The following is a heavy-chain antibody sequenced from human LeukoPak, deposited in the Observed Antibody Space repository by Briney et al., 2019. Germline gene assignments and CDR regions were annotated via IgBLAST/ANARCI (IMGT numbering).Heavy chain of an antibody. D-gene: IGHD3-22*01. CDR3: ARGGGSSGYYYDY. J-gene: IGHJ4*02. V-gene: IGHV4-34*01. CDR1: XGSFSGYY. Sequence: TLSLTCAXXXGSFSGYYWSWIRQPPGKGLEWIGEINHSGSTNYNPSLKSRVTISVDTSKNQFSLKLSSVTAADTAVYYCARGGGSSGYYYDYWGQGTLVTVSS. CDR2: INHSGST.